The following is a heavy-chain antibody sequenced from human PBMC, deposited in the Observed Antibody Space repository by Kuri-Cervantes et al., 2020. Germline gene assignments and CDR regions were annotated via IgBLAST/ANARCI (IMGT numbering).Heavy chain of an antibody. CDR3: ARDSEYFDWLLPAGYYYGMDV. Sequence: GGSLRLSCAASGFTFSSYSMNWVRQAPGKGLEWVSVIYSGGSTYYADSVKGRFTISRDNSKNTLYLQMNSLRAEDTAVYYCARDSEYFDWLLPAGYYYGMDVWGQGTTVTVSS. V-gene: IGHV3-66*01. D-gene: IGHD3-9*01. CDR1: GFTFSSYS. J-gene: IGHJ6*02. CDR2: IYSGGST.